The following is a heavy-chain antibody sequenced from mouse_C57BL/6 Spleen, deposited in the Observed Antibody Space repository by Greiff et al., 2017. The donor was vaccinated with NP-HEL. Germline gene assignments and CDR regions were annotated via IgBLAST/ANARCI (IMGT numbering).Heavy chain of an antibody. Sequence: EVKLMESGGGLVKPGGSLKLSCAASGFTFSDYGMHWVRQAPEKGLEWVAYISSGSSTIYYADTVKGRFTISRDNSKNTLFLQMTSLRSEDTAMYYCERPYYDYDDAMDYWGQGTSVTVSS. CDR2: ISSGSSTI. V-gene: IGHV5-17*01. CDR1: GFTFSDYG. J-gene: IGHJ4*01. D-gene: IGHD2-4*01. CDR3: ERPYYDYDDAMDY.